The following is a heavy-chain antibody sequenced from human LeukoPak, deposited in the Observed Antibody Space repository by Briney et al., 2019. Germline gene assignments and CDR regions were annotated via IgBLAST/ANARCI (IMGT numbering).Heavy chain of an antibody. CDR3: ARDPVVGSYRYSWFDP. CDR2: ISPYNGDT. D-gene: IGHD3-16*02. V-gene: IGHV1-18*01. J-gene: IGHJ5*02. CDR1: GYTFTSYG. Sequence: GASVKVSCKASGYTFTSYGVSWVRQAPGQGLEWMGWISPYNGDTKCAQQFLGSVTMTTDISTSTAYMELRGLRSDDTAVYYCARDPVVGSYRYSWFDPWGQGTLVTVSS.